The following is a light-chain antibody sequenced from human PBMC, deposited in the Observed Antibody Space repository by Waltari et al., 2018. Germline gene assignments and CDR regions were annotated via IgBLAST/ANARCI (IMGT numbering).Light chain of an antibody. J-gene: IGLJ2*01. Sequence: SYVLTQAPSVSVAPGQTATITCGGNNIGSYSVPWYQQRAGQAPVLVVYDDRDRPSGISERFSGSNSGNTATLTISGVEAGDAADYYCQVWDMRSLHVIFGGGTKLTVL. V-gene: IGLV3-21*02. CDR2: DDR. CDR3: QVWDMRSLHVI. CDR1: NIGSYS.